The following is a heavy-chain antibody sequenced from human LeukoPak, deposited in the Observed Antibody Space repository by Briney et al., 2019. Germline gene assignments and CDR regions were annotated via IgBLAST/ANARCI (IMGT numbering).Heavy chain of an antibody. J-gene: IGHJ4*02. CDR3: AKIQDRITMISPFFDY. Sequence: QPGGSLRLSCAASGFTFTDYGMSWVRQAPGRGLEWVSGISATGGAKYYADSVKGRFTVSRDNSKNILYLQMNGLRAEDTAVYYCAKIQDRITMISPFFDYWGQGIVLTVSS. CDR1: GFTFTDYG. V-gene: IGHV3-23*01. D-gene: IGHD3-22*01. CDR2: ISATGGAK.